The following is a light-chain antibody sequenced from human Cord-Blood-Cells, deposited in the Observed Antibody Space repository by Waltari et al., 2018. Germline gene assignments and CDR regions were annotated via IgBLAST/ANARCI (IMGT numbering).Light chain of an antibody. Sequence: QSALTQPRSVSGSPGQSVTISCTGTSSDVGGYNYVSWYQQHPGKAPKHMIYDVSKRPAGVPDRCSGSKSGNASSRTISGLQAEDEADYCCCSYGGSNTDVFGTGTKVTVL. CDR1: SSDVGGYNY. CDR3: CSYGGSNTDV. CDR2: DVS. J-gene: IGLJ1*01. V-gene: IGLV2-11*01.